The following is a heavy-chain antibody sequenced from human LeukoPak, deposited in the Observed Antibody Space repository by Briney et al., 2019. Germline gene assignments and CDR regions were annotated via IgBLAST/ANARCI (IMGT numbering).Heavy chain of an antibody. CDR1: GFTFSSYS. D-gene: IGHD3-16*01. CDR3: ARVQYGGMYRGFDY. CDR2: ISSSSSTI. J-gene: IGHJ4*02. V-gene: IGHV3-48*01. Sequence: PGGSLRLSCAASGFTFSSYSMNWVRQAPGKGLEWVSYISSSSSTIYYADSVKGRFTISRDNAKNSLYLQMNSLRAEDTAVYYCARVQYGGMYRGFDYWGQGTLVTVSS.